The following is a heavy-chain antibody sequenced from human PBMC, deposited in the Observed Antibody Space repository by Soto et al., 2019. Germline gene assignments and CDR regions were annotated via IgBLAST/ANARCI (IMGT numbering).Heavy chain of an antibody. CDR3: ARGLIAAAGTCFDY. CDR2: IYSGGST. D-gene: IGHD6-13*01. V-gene: IGHV3-53*04. CDR1: GFTVSSNY. Sequence: LRLSCAASGFTVSSNYMSWVRQAPGKGLEWVSVIYSGGSTYYADSVKGRFTISRHNSKNTLYLQMNSLRAEDTAVYYCARGLIAAAGTCFDYWSQGTLVTVSS. J-gene: IGHJ4*02.